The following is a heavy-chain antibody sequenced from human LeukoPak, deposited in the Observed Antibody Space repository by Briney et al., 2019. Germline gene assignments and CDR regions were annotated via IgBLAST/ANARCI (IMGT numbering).Heavy chain of an antibody. D-gene: IGHD6-19*01. J-gene: IGHJ4*02. CDR1: GFRFSSYD. CDR3: AKEGSGWYYLDY. V-gene: IGHV3-30*02. Sequence: GGSLRLSCAATGFRFSSYDIHWVRQAPGKGLEWVTFIESDGTKEYYADSVKGRFTISRDNSKNTVYVQMNTLRAEDTAVYYCAKEGSGWYYLDYWGQGTVVTVSS. CDR2: IESDGTKE.